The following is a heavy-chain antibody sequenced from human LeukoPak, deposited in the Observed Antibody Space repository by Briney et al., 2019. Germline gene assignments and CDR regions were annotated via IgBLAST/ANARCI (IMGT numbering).Heavy chain of an antibody. Sequence: SETLSLTCTVSGYSISSGYFWGWIRQPPGKGLEWIGVYHVGTTDYNPSLKSRVTISVDRSKNQMSLKLSSVTAADTAVYYCARPIRSRDNNWFDPWGQGILVTVSS. CDR2: VYHVGTT. CDR3: ARPIRSRDNNWFDP. D-gene: IGHD3-10*01. CDR1: GYSISSGYF. V-gene: IGHV4-38-2*02. J-gene: IGHJ5*02.